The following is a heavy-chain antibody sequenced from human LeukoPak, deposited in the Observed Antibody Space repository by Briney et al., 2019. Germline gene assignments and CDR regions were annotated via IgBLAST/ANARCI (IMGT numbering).Heavy chain of an antibody. Sequence: GASVKVSCKASGYTFTSYGILWVRQAPGQGLEWMGWISAYNGNTNYAQKLQGRVTMTTDTSTSTAYMELRSLRSDDTAVYFCARDRQEIDSSGGDFDYWGQGTLVTVSS. CDR3: ARDRQEIDSSGGDFDY. CDR2: ISAYNGNT. J-gene: IGHJ4*02. D-gene: IGHD3-22*01. CDR1: GYTFTSYG. V-gene: IGHV1-18*01.